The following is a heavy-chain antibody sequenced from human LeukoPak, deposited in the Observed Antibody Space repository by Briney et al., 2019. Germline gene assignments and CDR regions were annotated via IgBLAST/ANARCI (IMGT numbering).Heavy chain of an antibody. D-gene: IGHD3-10*01. J-gene: IGHJ5*02. CDR2: ISYDGSNK. Sequence: GRSLRLSCAASGFTFSSYAMHWVRQAPGKGLEWVAVISYDGSNKYYADSVKGRFTISRDNSKNTLYLQMNSLRAEDTAVYYCARSYYYGSRSSSWGQGTLVTVSS. CDR3: ARSYYYGSRSSS. CDR1: GFTFSSYA. V-gene: IGHV3-30-3*01.